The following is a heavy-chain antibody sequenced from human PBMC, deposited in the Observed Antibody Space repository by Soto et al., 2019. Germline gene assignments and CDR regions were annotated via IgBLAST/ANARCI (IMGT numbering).Heavy chain of an antibody. D-gene: IGHD4-17*01. J-gene: IGHJ6*02. CDR1: GYTFTSYG. CDR3: ARDGYGGSSVYYYYYYGMDV. CDR2: ISAYNGNT. V-gene: IGHV1-18*01. Sequence: ASVKLSCKASGYTFTSYGISWVRQAPGQGLEWMGWISAYNGNTNYAQKLQGRVTMTTDTSTSTAYMELRSLRSDDTAVYYCARDGYGGSSVYYYYYYGMDVWGQGTTVTVSS.